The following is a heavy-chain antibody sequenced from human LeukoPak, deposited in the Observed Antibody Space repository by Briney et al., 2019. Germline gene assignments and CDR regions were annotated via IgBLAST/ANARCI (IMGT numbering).Heavy chain of an antibody. Sequence: GASVKVSCKASGYTFTSYDINWVRQATGQGLEWMGWMNPNSGNTGYAQKFQGRVTMTRNTSISTAYMELSSLRSEATAVYYCARRQQLVRPYYYYYYMDVWGKGTTVTVSS. CDR2: MNPNSGNT. J-gene: IGHJ6*03. CDR3: ARRQQLVRPYYYYYYMDV. V-gene: IGHV1-8*01. CDR1: GYTFTSYD. D-gene: IGHD6-13*01.